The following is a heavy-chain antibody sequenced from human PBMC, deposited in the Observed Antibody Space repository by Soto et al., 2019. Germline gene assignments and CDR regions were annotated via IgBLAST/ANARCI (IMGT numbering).Heavy chain of an antibody. Sequence: QVQLQQWGAGLLKPSETLSLTCAVYGGSFSGYYWSWIRQPPGKGVEWIGEINHSGSTNYNPSLMSRVTISVDTSKNQFSLKLSSVTASDTAVYYCSRGGAIDTAMATGYYYGMDVWGQGTTVTVSS. CDR1: GGSFSGYY. CDR3: SRGGAIDTAMATGYYYGMDV. J-gene: IGHJ6*02. CDR2: INHSGST. D-gene: IGHD5-18*01. V-gene: IGHV4-34*01.